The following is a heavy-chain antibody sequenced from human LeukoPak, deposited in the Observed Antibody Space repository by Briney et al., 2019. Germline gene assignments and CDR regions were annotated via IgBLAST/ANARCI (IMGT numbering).Heavy chain of an antibody. CDR2: VYPGDSDT. V-gene: IGHV5-51*01. D-gene: IGHD3-22*01. CDR1: GYSFISYR. J-gene: IGHJ4*02. CDR3: ARHAASYYYDSSYDY. Sequence: GESLKISCKGSGYSFISYRIGWVRQMPGKGLEWMGIVYPGDSDTRYSPSFQGQVTISADKSISTAYLQWSSLKASDTAMYYCARHAASYYYDSSYDYWGQGTLVTVSS.